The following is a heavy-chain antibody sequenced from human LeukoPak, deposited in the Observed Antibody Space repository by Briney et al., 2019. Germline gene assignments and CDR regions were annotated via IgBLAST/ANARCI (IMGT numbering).Heavy chain of an antibody. CDR3: ATMETGLSGFDY. CDR1: GYTLTELT. V-gene: IGHV1-24*01. D-gene: IGHD1-14*01. Sequence: ASVKVSCKVSGYTLTELTMHWVRQAPGKGLEWMGGFDPEDGETIYAQKSQGRVTMTEDTSTDTAYMELSSLRSEDTAVYYCATMETGLSGFDYWGQGTLVTVSS. J-gene: IGHJ4*02. CDR2: FDPEDGET.